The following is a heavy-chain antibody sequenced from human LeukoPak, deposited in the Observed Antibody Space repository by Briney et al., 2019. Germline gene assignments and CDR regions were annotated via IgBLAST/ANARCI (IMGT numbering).Heavy chain of an antibody. V-gene: IGHV1-8*01. CDR3: ARGQDSSSWLGLYYYYGMDV. CDR2: MNPNSGNT. J-gene: IGHJ6*02. Sequence: ASVKVSCKASGYTFTSYDINWVRQATGQGLEWMGWMNPNSGNTGYAQKFQGRVTMTRNTSISTAYMELSSLRSEDTAVYYCARGQDSSSWLGLYYYYGMDVWGQGTTVTVSS. CDR1: GYTFTSYD. D-gene: IGHD6-13*01.